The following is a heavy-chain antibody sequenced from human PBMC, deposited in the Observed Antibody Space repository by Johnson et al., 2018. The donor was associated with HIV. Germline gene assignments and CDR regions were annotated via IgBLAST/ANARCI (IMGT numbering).Heavy chain of an antibody. CDR3: ARDAQYCSADTYCSDAFDI. V-gene: IGHV3-20*04. Sequence: VQLVESGGGVVRPGGSLRLSCAASGFTFDDFGMSWVRQAPGKGLEWVSGINWNGGSTGYADSVKGRFTMSRDNAKNSLYLQINSLRVEDTALYYCARDAQYCSADTYCSDAFDIWGQGTMVTVSS. CDR2: INWNGGST. CDR1: GFTFDDFG. J-gene: IGHJ3*02. D-gene: IGHD2-15*01.